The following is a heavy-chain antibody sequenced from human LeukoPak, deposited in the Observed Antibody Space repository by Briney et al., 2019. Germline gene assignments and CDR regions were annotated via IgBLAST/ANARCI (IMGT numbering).Heavy chain of an antibody. CDR2: ISGHNGNR. V-gene: IGHV1-18*01. J-gene: IGHJ4*02. D-gene: IGHD2-2*01. CDR3: ARHCSSTSCYWDYFDY. CDR1: GYTFTIYG. Sequence: ASVKVSCKSSGYTFTIYGISWVRQAPGQGLEWMGWISGHNGNRNYAQKLQGRVTMTTDTSTSTAYMEVRSLRSDDTAVYYCARHCSSTSCYWDYFDYWGQGTLVTVSS.